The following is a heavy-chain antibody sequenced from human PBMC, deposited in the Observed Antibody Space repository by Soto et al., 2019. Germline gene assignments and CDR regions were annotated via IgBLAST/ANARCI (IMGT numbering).Heavy chain of an antibody. V-gene: IGHV1-18*04. J-gene: IGHJ6*02. D-gene: IGHD6-19*01. Sequence: QVQLVQSGAEVKKPGASVRVSCEASGYTFTSYGISWVRQAPGQGLEWMGWISVYSGSTNYAQKLQGRVTMTTDRSTRAAYMELRSLRSDDTAVYYCARDSWGLAVPDYHYSAMDVWGQGTTVTV. CDR3: ARDSWGLAVPDYHYSAMDV. CDR1: GYTFTSYG. CDR2: ISVYSGST.